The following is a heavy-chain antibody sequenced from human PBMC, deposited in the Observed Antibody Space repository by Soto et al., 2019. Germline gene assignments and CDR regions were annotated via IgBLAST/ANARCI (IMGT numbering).Heavy chain of an antibody. CDR1: GYSFTSYD. J-gene: IGHJ4*02. Sequence: GASVKVSCKASGYSFTSYDISWVRQAPGQGLEWMGWISVYNGNTNSAQKFQGRVTMTTDTSTSTAHMEVRNLRSDDTAVYYCARGAAVADNGGDYWGQGTLVTVSS. CDR2: ISVYNGNT. CDR3: ARGAAVADNGGDY. D-gene: IGHD6-19*01. V-gene: IGHV1-18*01.